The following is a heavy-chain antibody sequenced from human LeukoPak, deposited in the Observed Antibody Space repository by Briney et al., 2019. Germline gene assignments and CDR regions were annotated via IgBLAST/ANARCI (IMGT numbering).Heavy chain of an antibody. CDR1: GYTFTSYY. CDR3: AREGYSNSRSNAFDI. V-gene: IGHV1-46*01. CDR2: INPSGGST. D-gene: IGHD4-11*01. Sequence: ASVKVSCKASGYTFTSYYMHWVRQAPGQGLEWMGIINPSGGSTSYAQKFQGRVTMTRDTSTSTVYMELSSLRSEDTAVYYCAREGYSNSRSNAFDIWGQGTMVTVSS. J-gene: IGHJ3*02.